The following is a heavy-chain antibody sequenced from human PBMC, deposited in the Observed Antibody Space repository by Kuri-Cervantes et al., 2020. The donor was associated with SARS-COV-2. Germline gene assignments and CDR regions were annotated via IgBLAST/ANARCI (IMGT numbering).Heavy chain of an antibody. CDR1: GYTFTGYY. D-gene: IGHD5-18*01. Sequence: ASVKVSCKASGYTFTGYYMHWVRQAPGQGLEWMGWINPNSGGTNYAQKFQGRVTMTRDTSISTAYMVLSRLRSDDTAVYYCARERGPHSYGIYYFDYWGQGTLVTVSS. CDR2: INPNSGGT. CDR3: ARERGPHSYGIYYFDY. J-gene: IGHJ4*02. V-gene: IGHV1-2*02.